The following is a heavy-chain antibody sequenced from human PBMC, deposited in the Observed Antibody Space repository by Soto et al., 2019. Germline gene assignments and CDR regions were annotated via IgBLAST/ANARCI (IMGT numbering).Heavy chain of an antibody. CDR3: AREGQLVFSPYYSSGMAV. Sequence: PGGSMRLSCAASGFTFSSYSMNWVRQAPGKGLEWVSYISSSSSTIYYADSVKGRFTISRDNAKNSLYLQMNSLRDEDTAGYYCAREGQLVFSPYYSSGMAVWGQGTTGIVSS. CDR1: GFTFSSYS. J-gene: IGHJ6*02. V-gene: IGHV3-48*02. D-gene: IGHD6-13*01. CDR2: ISSSSSTI.